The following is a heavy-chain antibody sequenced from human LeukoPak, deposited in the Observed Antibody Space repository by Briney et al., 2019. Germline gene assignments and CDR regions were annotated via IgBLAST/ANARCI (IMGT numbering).Heavy chain of an antibody. J-gene: IGHJ4*02. CDR3: ARESGYSSGWYVDY. Sequence: PGKSLRLSCAASGFSVSSNYMSWVRQAPGKGLEWVSVIYSGGSTYYADSVKGRFTISRDNSKNTLYLQMNSLRAEDTAVYYCARESGYSSGWYVDYWGQGTLVTVSS. CDR1: GFSVSSNY. V-gene: IGHV3-53*01. D-gene: IGHD6-19*01. CDR2: IYSGGST.